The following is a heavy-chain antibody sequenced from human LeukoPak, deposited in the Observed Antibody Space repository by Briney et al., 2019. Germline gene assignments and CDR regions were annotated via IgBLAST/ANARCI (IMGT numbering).Heavy chain of an antibody. CDR1: GFTFSNYA. Sequence: GGSLRLSCAASGFTFSNYAMSWVRQAPGKGLEGVSTISGSDDNTYYADSLKGRLTISRDNSQNTLYLHVYTLRDEDTAGYYCAKEGKCGSASCYFFDYWGQGTLVTVSS. V-gene: IGHV3-23*01. J-gene: IGHJ4*02. D-gene: IGHD2-2*01. CDR2: ISGSDDNT. CDR3: AKEGKCGSASCYFFDY.